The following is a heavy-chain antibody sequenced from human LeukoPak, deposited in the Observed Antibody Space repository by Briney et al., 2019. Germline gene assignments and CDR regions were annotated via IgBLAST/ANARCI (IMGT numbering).Heavy chain of an antibody. Sequence: GASVKVSCKASGGTSSSYAISWVRQAPGQGLEWMGWINPNSGGTNYAQKFQGRVTMTRDTSISTAYMELSRLRSDDTAVYCCATSAWGSLPFDYWGQGTLVTVSS. CDR3: ATSAWGSLPFDY. CDR1: GGTSSSYA. D-gene: IGHD7-27*01. V-gene: IGHV1-2*02. CDR2: INPNSGGT. J-gene: IGHJ4*02.